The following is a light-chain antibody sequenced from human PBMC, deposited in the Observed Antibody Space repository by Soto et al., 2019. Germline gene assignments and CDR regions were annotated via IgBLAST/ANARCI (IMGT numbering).Light chain of an antibody. J-gene: IGLJ1*01. CDR1: SSDVGGYNY. V-gene: IGLV2-14*01. CDR3: SSFTSSGTLGV. CDR2: EVS. Sequence: QSALTQPASVSGSPGQSITISCTGTSSDVGGYNYVSWYQHHPGKAPKLMIYEVSNRPSGVSNRFSGSKSGNTASLTISGLQAEDEADYYCSSFTSSGTLGVYGTGTKLTVL.